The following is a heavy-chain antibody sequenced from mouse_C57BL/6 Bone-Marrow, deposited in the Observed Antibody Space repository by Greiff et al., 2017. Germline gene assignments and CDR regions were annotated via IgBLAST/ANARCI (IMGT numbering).Heavy chain of an antibody. CDR3: ARRGNDYDGVAY. J-gene: IGHJ3*01. V-gene: IGHV1-85*01. D-gene: IGHD2-4*01. Sequence: VQLQQSGPELVKPGASVKLSCKASGYTFTSYGINWVKQRPGRGLAWIGWIYPSDGSTKYNDKFKGKATLTVDTSSSTAYMELHSLTSEGSAVYFCARRGNDYDGVAYWGQGTLVTVSA. CDR2: IYPSDGST. CDR1: GYTFTSYG.